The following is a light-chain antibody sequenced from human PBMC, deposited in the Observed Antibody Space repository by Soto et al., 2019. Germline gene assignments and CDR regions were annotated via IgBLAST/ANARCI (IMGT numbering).Light chain of an antibody. CDR3: QQYGSSSWT. Sequence: EIVLTQSPGTLSLSPGERATLSCRASQSVSSSFLAWYQQKPGQAPRLLIYGASSRATGIPDRFSGSGSGTDFTLTISRLEPEDFAVYYCQQYGSSSWTFSQGTTVEIK. CDR1: QSVSSSF. J-gene: IGKJ1*01. V-gene: IGKV3-20*01. CDR2: GAS.